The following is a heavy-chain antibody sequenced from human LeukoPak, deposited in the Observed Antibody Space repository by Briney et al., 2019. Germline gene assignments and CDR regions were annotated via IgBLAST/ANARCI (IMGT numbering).Heavy chain of an antibody. Sequence: PSETLSLTCTVSGGSISSSSYYWSWIRQPPGKGLEWIGHIYYRGSTNYNPSLKSRVTISVDTSKNQFSLKLSSVIAADTAVYYCARLRWIQLWFFDYWGQGKLVTVSS. CDR2: IYYRGST. V-gene: IGHV4-61*05. CDR3: ARLRWIQLWFFDY. CDR1: GGSISSSSYY. J-gene: IGHJ4*02. D-gene: IGHD5-18*01.